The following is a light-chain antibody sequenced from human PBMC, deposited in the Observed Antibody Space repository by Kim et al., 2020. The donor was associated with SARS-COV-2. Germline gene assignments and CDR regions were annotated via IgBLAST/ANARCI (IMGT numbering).Light chain of an antibody. V-gene: IGKV3-20*01. CDR3: EHYGTAPRT. Sequence: EVVLTQSPGTLSLSPGERATLSCRASQSVNTYLAWYHQKPGQAPRLLIYGASSRASGIPDRFSGSGSGTDFTLTISRLEPEDFAVYYCEHYGTAPRTFGQRTTV. CDR1: QSVNTY. J-gene: IGKJ1*01. CDR2: GAS.